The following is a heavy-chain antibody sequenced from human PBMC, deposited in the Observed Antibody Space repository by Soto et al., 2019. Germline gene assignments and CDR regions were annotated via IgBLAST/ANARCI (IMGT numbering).Heavy chain of an antibody. J-gene: IGHJ4*02. D-gene: IGHD3-16*01. Sequence: SETLSLTCTVSGGSISSGSYYWGWIRQPPGKGLEWIASIYYSGSTYYNPSLKSRVTLSVDTSKNQFSLKLSSVTAADTAVYYCARLLRRIDYWVQGTLVTVSS. CDR1: GGSISSGSYY. CDR3: ARLLRRIDY. V-gene: IGHV4-39*01. CDR2: IYYSGST.